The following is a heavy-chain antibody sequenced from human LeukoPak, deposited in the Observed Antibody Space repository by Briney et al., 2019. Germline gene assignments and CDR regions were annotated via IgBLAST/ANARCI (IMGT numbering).Heavy chain of an antibody. V-gene: IGHV4-30-2*01. D-gene: IGHD6-6*01. Sequence: SETLSLTCTVSGGSISSGGYYWSWIRQPPGKGLEWIGYIYHSGSTYYNPSLKSRVTISLDRSKNQFSLKLSSVTAADTAVYYCASLEYSSSLGGFDYWGQGTLVTVSS. CDR2: IYHSGST. CDR1: GGSISSGGYY. CDR3: ASLEYSSSLGGFDY. J-gene: IGHJ4*02.